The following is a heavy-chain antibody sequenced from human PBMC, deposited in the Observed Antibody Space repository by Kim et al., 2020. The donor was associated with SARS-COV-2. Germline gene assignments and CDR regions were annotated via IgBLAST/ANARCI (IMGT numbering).Heavy chain of an antibody. V-gene: IGHV3-72*01. Sequence: GGSLRLSCAASGFTFSDHYIDWVRQAPGKGLEWVGRIRSKVFSYPTEYAAPVRGRFTISRDDSKNSLNLQMNSLKTEDTALYYCVRREGSGYLGYFQHWGQGTLVSVFS. D-gene: IGHD3-22*01. J-gene: IGHJ1*01. CDR3: VRREGSGYLGYFQH. CDR1: GFTFSDHY. CDR2: IRSKVFSYPT.